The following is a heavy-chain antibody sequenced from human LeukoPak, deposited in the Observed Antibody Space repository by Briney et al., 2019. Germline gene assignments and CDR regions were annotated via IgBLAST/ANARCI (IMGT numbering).Heavy chain of an antibody. CDR3: AKRRDVAAGGSGAFDY. CDR2: IRYDGSSQ. D-gene: IGHD6-13*01. Sequence: GGSLRLSCAASGFTFSSYGMHWVRQAPGKGLEWVAFIRYDGSSQRYTDSVKGRFTISRDNSKNTVYLQMNSLRAEDTAVYYCAKRRDVAAGGSGAFDYWGQGSLVIVSS. CDR1: GFTFSSYG. J-gene: IGHJ4*02. V-gene: IGHV3-30*02.